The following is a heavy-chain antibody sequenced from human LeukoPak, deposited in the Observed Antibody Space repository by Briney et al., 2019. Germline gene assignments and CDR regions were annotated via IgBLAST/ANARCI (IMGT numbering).Heavy chain of an antibody. D-gene: IGHD3-22*01. V-gene: IGHV4-59*01. Sequence: SETLSLTCTVSGGSIRSYYWSWIRQPPGKGLEWIGYIYYSGSTSYNPSLKSRVTISVDTSNNQFSLKLSSVTAADTAVYYCARDTSGYRRGSSDYWGQGTLVTVSS. CDR3: ARDTSGYRRGSSDY. CDR2: IYYSGST. J-gene: IGHJ4*02. CDR1: GGSIRSYY.